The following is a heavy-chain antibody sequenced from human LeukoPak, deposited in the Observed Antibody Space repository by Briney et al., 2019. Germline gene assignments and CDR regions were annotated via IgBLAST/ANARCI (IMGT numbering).Heavy chain of an antibody. D-gene: IGHD5-12*01. V-gene: IGHV3-21*01. CDR3: ARGKGVATTTRIDY. J-gene: IGHJ4*02. CDR2: ISSSSSYI. CDR1: GFTFSSYS. Sequence: PGGSLRLSCAASGFTFSSYSMNWVRQAPGKGLEWVSSISSSSSYIYYADSVKGRFTISRDNAKNSLYLQMNSLRAEDTAVYYCARGKGVATTTRIDYWGQGTLVTVSS.